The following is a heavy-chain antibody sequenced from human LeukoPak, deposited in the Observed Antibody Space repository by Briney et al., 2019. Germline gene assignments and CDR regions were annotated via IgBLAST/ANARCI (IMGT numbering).Heavy chain of an antibody. CDR1: GFTFDDYG. Sequence: PGGSLRLSCAASGFTFDDYGMGWVRQAPGKGLEWVSGINWNGGSTGYADSVKGRFTISRDNAKNSLYLQMNSLRAEDTALYYCARLPTMIDAFDIWGQGTMVTVSS. V-gene: IGHV3-20*04. J-gene: IGHJ3*02. CDR3: ARLPTMIDAFDI. D-gene: IGHD3-22*01. CDR2: INWNGGST.